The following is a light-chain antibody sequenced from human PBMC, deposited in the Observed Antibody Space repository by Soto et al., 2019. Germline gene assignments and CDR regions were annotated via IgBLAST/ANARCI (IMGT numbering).Light chain of an antibody. J-gene: IGLJ3*02. CDR3: CSYAGSYSLGV. CDR2: DVT. Sequence: QSVLTQPRSVSGSPGQSVTISCTGTSSDVGGYDFVSWYQQHPGKAPKLIIYDVTKGTSGVPDRFSGSKSGNSASLTISGLQAEDEADYYCCSYAGSYSLGVFGGGTNLTVL. V-gene: IGLV2-11*01. CDR1: SSDVGGYDF.